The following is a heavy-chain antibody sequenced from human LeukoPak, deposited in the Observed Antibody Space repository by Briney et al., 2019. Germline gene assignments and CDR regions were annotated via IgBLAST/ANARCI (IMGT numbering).Heavy chain of an antibody. D-gene: IGHD3-22*01. Sequence: PGGSLRLSCGASGFSFSGAWMSWVRQAPGKGLEWVARIKSKTHGETTDYAAPVKGRFTISRDDSKTTLFLQMDSLKTEDTAVYYCAIDDYFDTSGPSGADYSDYLGQGALVTVSS. V-gene: IGHV3-15*01. J-gene: IGHJ4*02. CDR1: GFSFSGAW. CDR2: IKSKTHGETT. CDR3: AIDDYFDTSGPSGADYSDY.